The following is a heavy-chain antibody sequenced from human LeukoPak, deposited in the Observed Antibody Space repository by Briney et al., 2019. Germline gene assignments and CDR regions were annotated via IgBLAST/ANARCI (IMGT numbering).Heavy chain of an antibody. Sequence: MTSETLSLTCTGSGGSVTTYDWSWIRQSAGKRLEWIGHISTSGSTHYNPSLKSRVTMSVDTSKNQFSLKLSSVTAADTAVYYCARVDNWNDANFDYWGQGTLVTVSS. V-gene: IGHV4-4*07. CDR1: GGSVTTYD. J-gene: IGHJ4*02. CDR2: ISTSGST. D-gene: IGHD1-1*01. CDR3: ARVDNWNDANFDY.